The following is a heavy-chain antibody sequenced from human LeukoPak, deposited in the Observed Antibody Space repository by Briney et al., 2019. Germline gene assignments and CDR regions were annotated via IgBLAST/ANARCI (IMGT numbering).Heavy chain of an antibody. J-gene: IGHJ4*02. CDR2: IYYSGST. D-gene: IGHD5-12*01. Sequence: SQTLSLTCTVSGGSISSGGYYWSCIRQHPGKGLEGIGYIYYSGSTYYNPSLKSRVTISVDTSKNQFSLKLSSVTAADTAVYYCARVTMVSGYMRDFDYWAQGTLVTVSS. CDR3: ARVTMVSGYMRDFDY. CDR1: GGSISSGGYY. V-gene: IGHV4-31*03.